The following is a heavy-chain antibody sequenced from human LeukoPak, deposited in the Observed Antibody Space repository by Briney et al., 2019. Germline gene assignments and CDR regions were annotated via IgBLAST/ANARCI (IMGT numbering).Heavy chain of an antibody. V-gene: IGHV3-23*01. D-gene: IGHD1-26*01. Sequence: GGSLRLSCAASGFTFRDNAMSWVRQAPGKGLEWVSSISGSGGSAFYADSVKDRFTVSRDNAKNTLYLQMNSLRAEDTAVYYCARFGGATYDYFDYWGQGTLVTVSS. CDR2: ISGSGGSA. J-gene: IGHJ4*02. CDR3: ARFGGATYDYFDY. CDR1: GFTFRDNA.